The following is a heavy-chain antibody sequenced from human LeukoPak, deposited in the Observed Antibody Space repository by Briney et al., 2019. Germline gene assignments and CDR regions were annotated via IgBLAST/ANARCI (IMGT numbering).Heavy chain of an antibody. CDR2: IRYDGSTK. Sequence: GGSLTLSCAASASGFTFSYYGMHWVRQAPGKGLEWVAFIRYDGSTKYYADSVKGRFTISRDNSKNTLYLQMNSLRAEDTAVYYCAKEIRSGYSYDYWGQGTLVTVSS. J-gene: IGHJ4*02. V-gene: IGHV3-30*02. CDR1: GFTFSYYG. D-gene: IGHD5-24*01. CDR3: AKEIRSGYSYDY.